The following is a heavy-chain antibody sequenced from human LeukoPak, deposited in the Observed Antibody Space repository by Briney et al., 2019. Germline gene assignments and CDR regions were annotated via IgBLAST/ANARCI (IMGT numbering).Heavy chain of an antibody. V-gene: IGHV4-38-2*02. J-gene: IGHJ4*02. Sequence: SETLSLTCTVSGYSISSGYYWGWIRQPPRKGLEWIGSIHHSGSTDHNPSLKSRVTISVDTSKNHFSLKLSSVTAADTAVYYCARVRYSGDYYYFDYWGQGTLVTVPS. CDR3: ARVRYSGDYYYFDY. D-gene: IGHD1-26*01. CDR2: IHHSGST. CDR1: GYSISSGYY.